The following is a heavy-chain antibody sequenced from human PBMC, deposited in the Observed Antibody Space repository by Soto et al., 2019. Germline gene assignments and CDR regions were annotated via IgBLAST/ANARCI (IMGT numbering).Heavy chain of an antibody. D-gene: IGHD3-16*02. V-gene: IGHV3-23*01. CDR3: AKLFRAYDYIWGSYRHAFDI. Sequence: EVQLLESGGGLVQPGGSLRLSCAASGFTFSSYAMSWVRQAPGKGLEWVSAISGSGGSTYYADSVKGRFTISRDNSKNALSLQMNSMRAEDTAVYYCAKLFRAYDYIWGSYRHAFDIWGQGTMVTVSS. CDR2: ISGSGGST. J-gene: IGHJ3*02. CDR1: GFTFSSYA.